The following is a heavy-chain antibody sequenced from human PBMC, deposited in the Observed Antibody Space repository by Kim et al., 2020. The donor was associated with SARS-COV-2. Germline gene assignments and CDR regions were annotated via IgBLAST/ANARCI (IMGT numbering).Heavy chain of an antibody. CDR3: AGTYSSSWPTMSPV. D-gene: IGHD6-13*01. J-gene: IGHJ6*02. V-gene: IGHV4-39*01. CDR2: IYYSGST. CDR1: GGSISSSSYY. Sequence: SETLSLTCTVSGGSISSSSYYWGWIRQPPGKGLEWIGSIYYSGSTYYNPSLKSRVTISVDTSKNQFSLKLSSVTAADTAVYYCAGTYSSSWPTMSPVWGQGTTVTVSS.